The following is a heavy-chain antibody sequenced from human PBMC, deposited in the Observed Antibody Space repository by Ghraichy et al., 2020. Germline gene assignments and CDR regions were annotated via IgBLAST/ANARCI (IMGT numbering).Heavy chain of an antibody. CDR1: GFTFSRYW. V-gene: IGHV3-7*03. Sequence: GGSLRLSCAASGFTFSRYWMSWVRQGPGKRLELVANIKEDGIERYYVDSVKGRFTISRDNAKNSLYLQMNSLRAEDTALYYCARDPWIWDWLDWGQGTLVTVSS. J-gene: IGHJ4*02. CDR3: ARDPWIWDWLD. CDR2: IKEDGIER. D-gene: IGHD2-2*03.